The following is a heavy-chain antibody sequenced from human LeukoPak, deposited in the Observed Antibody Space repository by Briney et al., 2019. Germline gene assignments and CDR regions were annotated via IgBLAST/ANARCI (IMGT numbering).Heavy chain of an antibody. CDR2: INHSGST. V-gene: IGHV4-34*01. Sequence: SETLSLTCAVYGGSFSGYYWSWIRQPPGKGLEWIGEINHSGSTNYNPSLKSRVTISVDTSKNQFSLKLSSVTAADTAVYYCARIKPDIVATGNRFYYYYYMDVWGKGTTVTISS. D-gene: IGHD5-12*01. CDR3: ARIKPDIVATGNRFYYYYYMDV. J-gene: IGHJ6*03. CDR1: GGSFSGYY.